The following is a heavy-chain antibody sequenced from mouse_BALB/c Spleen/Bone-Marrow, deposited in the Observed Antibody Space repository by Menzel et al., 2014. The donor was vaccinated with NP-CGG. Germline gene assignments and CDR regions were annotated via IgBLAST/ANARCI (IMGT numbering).Heavy chain of an antibody. Sequence: VQLKESGPGLVKPSQTVSLTCTVTGISITTGNYRWSWIRQFPGNKLEWIGYIYYSGTITYNPSLTSRTTITRDTSRNQFFLEMNSLTAEDTATYYCALGSWFAYWGQGTLVTVSA. CDR2: IYYSGTI. CDR3: ALGSWFAY. CDR1: GISITTGNYR. J-gene: IGHJ3*01. V-gene: IGHV3-5*02.